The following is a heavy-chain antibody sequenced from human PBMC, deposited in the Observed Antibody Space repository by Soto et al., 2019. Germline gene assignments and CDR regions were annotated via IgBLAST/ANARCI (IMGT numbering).Heavy chain of an antibody. CDR1: GHIFTDYC. CDR2: INPNSDDT. Sequence: ASVKVSCKASGHIFTDYCIHWVRQAPGQGLEWMGWINPNSDDTRYAQKFRGRVTVTMDTSISTAYMDLSRLTSDDTAVYYCARDSAAGAGIGWDYWGQGTLVTVSS. D-gene: IGHD6-13*01. J-gene: IGHJ4*01. CDR3: ARDSAAGAGIGWDY. V-gene: IGHV1-2*02.